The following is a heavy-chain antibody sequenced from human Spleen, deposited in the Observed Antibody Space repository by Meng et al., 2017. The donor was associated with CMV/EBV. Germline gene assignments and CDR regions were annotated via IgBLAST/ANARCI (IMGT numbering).Heavy chain of an antibody. CDR1: GGTFSSFA. J-gene: IGHJ4*02. Sequence: QVLAVQSGAEVKKPGSSVRVSCKASGGTFSSFAISWVRQAPGQGLEWMGGIIPIFGTANYAQKFQGRVTITADESTSTAYMELSSLRSEDTAVYYCASRRGYSYGSYNYWGQGTLVTVSS. V-gene: IGHV1-69*12. CDR3: ASRRGYSYGSYNY. D-gene: IGHD5-18*01. CDR2: IIPIFGTA.